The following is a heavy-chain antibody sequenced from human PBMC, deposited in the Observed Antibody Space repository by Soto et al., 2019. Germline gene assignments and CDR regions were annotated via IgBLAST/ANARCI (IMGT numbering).Heavy chain of an antibody. CDR3: AAVYSSSWYISY. CDR1: GFTFTSSA. D-gene: IGHD6-13*01. Sequence: GASVKVSCKASGFTFTSSAVQWVRQARGQRLEWIGWIVVGSGNTNYAQKFQERVTITRDMSTSTAYMELSSLRSEDTAVYYCAAVYSSSWYISYWGQGTLVTVSS. V-gene: IGHV1-58*01. CDR2: IVVGSGNT. J-gene: IGHJ4*02.